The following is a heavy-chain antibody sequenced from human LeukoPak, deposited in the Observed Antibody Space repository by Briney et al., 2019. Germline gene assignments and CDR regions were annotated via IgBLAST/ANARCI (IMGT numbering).Heavy chain of an antibody. D-gene: IGHD3-22*01. CDR2: IKSDGTEE. Sequence: GGSLRLSRTASGFTFSSYLMNWVRQVPGKELEWVAIIKSDGTEEHYLDSVKGRFTISRDNANNLLFLQMNNLRAEDTAVYYCAGGGGYLIDYWGQGTLVTVSS. J-gene: IGHJ4*02. CDR1: GFTFSSYL. V-gene: IGHV3-7*01. CDR3: AGGGGYLIDY.